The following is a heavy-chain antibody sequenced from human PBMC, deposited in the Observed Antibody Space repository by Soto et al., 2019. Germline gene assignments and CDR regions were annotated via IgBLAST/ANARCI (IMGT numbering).Heavy chain of an antibody. Sequence: QVQLVQSGAEEKKPGASVKVSCKASGYTFTSYAMHWVRQAPGQRLEWMGWINAGNGNTKYSQKFQGRVTITRDTSASTAYMELSSLRSEDTDVYYGATSYSAYDYGYYYGMDVWGQGTTGTVSS. CDR3: ATSYSAYDYGYYYGMDV. CDR2: INAGNGNT. V-gene: IGHV1-3*05. CDR1: GYTFTSYA. J-gene: IGHJ6*02. D-gene: IGHD5-12*01.